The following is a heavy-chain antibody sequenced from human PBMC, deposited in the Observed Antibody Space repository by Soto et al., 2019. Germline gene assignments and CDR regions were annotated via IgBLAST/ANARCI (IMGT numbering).Heavy chain of an antibody. CDR3: ARVIMIFGVANLGSYFDY. CDR2: ISQSNGQT. CDR1: GYTFSNIG. V-gene: IGHV1-18*01. J-gene: IGHJ4*02. D-gene: IGHD3-3*01. Sequence: ASVKVSCKASGYTFSNIGLSWVRQAPGQGLERMGWISQSNGQTIYAQNFHGRVTMTTDTSTATAHMELRSLISDDTAVYYCARVIMIFGVANLGSYFDYWGQGTRVTVSS.